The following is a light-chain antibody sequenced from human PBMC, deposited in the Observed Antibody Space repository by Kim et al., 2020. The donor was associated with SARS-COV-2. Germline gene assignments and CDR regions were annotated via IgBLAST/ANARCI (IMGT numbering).Light chain of an antibody. CDR1: SGNIGSNY. J-gene: IGLJ3*02. Sequence: NTVIGTCTRSSGNIGSNYVQWYQQRPGSAPTTVIYRDDERPSGVPARFSGSIDSSSNSASLTISGLKTEDEADYYCQSYDADNPWVLGGGTQLTVL. V-gene: IGLV6-57*03. CDR2: RDD. CDR3: QSYDADNPWV.